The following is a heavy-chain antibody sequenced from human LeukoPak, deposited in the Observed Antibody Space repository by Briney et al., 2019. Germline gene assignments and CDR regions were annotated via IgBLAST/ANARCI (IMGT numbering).Heavy chain of an antibody. D-gene: IGHD6-19*01. V-gene: IGHV1-8*01. CDR2: MSPNSGNT. J-gene: IGHJ4*02. CDR3: ARGPYSSGWYPE. CDR1: GYTFTSYD. Sequence: ASVKVSCKASGYTFTSYDINWVRQATGQGLEWMGWMSPNSGNTGYAQKFQGRVTMTRNTSISTAYMELSSLRSEDTAVYYCARGPYSSGWYPEWGQGTLVTVSS.